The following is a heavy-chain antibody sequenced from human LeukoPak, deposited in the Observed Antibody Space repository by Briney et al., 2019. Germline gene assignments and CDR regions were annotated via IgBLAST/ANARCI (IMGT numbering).Heavy chain of an antibody. CDR2: INPNSGGT. J-gene: IGHJ4*02. Sequence: ASVTVSCKASGYTFTSYGISWVRQAPGQGLEWMGRINPNSGGTKYAQKFQGRVTMTRDTSITTAYMELSRLRSDDTAVYYCARDVGSNNCENWGQGTLVTVSS. CDR1: GYTFTSYG. V-gene: IGHV1-2*06. CDR3: ARDVGSNNCEN. D-gene: IGHD2-2*01.